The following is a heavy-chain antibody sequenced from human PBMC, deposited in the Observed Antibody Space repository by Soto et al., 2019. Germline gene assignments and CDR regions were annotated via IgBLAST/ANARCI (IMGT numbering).Heavy chain of an antibody. J-gene: IGHJ6*02. CDR1: GGTFSSYA. D-gene: IGHD6-19*01. V-gene: IGHV1-69*12. Sequence: QVQLVQYGAEVKKPGSSVKVSCKASGGTFSSYAISWVRQAPGQGLEWMGGIIPIFGTANYAQKFQGRVTITADEATSTAYMEVSRLRSEDTAVYYCAIAVAGKGFYYYGMDVWGQGTTVTVSS. CDR3: AIAVAGKGFYYYGMDV. CDR2: IIPIFGTA.